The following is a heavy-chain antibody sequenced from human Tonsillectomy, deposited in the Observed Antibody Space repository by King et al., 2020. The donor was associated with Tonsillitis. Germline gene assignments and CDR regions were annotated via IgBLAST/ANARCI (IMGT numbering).Heavy chain of an antibody. D-gene: IGHD5-12*01. J-gene: IGHJ4*02. V-gene: IGHV4-39*07. CDR1: GGSISSSRYY. Sequence: QLQESGPGLVTPSETLSLTCTVSGGSISSSRYYWGWIRQPPGKGLEWIGSIYYSGRTDPNPSLKSRVTISVDTSKNQFSLKLSSVTAADTAVYYCARLAVGTIDFDYSGQGTLVTVSS. CDR3: ARLAVGTIDFDY. CDR2: IYYSGRT.